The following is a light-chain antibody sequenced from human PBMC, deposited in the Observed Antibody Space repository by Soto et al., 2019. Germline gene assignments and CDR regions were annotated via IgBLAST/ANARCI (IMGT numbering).Light chain of an antibody. Sequence: DLPMTQSPSSLSASVGDRVTITCRASQDISNFLAWYQQKPGKVPKLLIYGASTLQSGVPSRFSGSGSGTDFTLTISSLQPEDVATYYCQKYNSAPWTFGQGTKVEIK. CDR1: QDISNF. J-gene: IGKJ1*01. CDR3: QKYNSAPWT. CDR2: GAS. V-gene: IGKV1-27*01.